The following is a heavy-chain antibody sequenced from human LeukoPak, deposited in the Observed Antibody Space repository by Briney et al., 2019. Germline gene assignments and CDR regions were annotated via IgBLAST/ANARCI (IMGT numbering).Heavy chain of an antibody. CDR1: GFTFRSYS. D-gene: IGHD6-19*01. CDR3: PRGMLPSFDRKYSSGWYGLHY. Sequence: PGGSLRLSCAASGFTFRSYSMNWVRQAPGKGLEWVSSISSSSSYIYYADSVEGRFTISRDNAKNSLYLQMNSLSAEDTAVYYCPRGMLPSFDRKYSSGWYGLHYWGQETLVTVSS. J-gene: IGHJ4*02. CDR2: ISSSSSYI. V-gene: IGHV3-21*01.